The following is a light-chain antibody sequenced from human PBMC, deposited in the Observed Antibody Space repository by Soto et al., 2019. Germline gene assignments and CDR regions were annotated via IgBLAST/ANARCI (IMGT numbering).Light chain of an antibody. J-gene: IGLJ1*01. V-gene: IGLV2-23*01. Sequence: QSVLTQPRSVSGSPGQSVTISCSGTTSDVGGYNLVSWYQQHTAKAPKLLIYEGTQRPSGVSSRFSGSKSGNTASLTISGLQAEDEADYYCCSYASSSSYVFGNGTKVTV. CDR2: EGT. CDR1: TSDVGGYNL. CDR3: CSYASSSSYV.